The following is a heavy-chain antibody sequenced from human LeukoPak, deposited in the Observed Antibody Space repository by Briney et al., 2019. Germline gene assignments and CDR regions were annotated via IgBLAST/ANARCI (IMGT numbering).Heavy chain of an antibody. D-gene: IGHD3-22*01. CDR1: GGTFSSYA. CDR2: IIPILGIA. CDR3: ASDYYDSSGYYLGGAFDI. J-gene: IGHJ3*02. Sequence: SVKVSCKASGGTFSSYAISWVRQAPGQGLEWMGRIIPILGIANYAQKFQGRVTITADKSTSTAYMELSSLRSEDTAVYYCASDYYDSSGYYLGGAFDIWGQGTMVTVSS. V-gene: IGHV1-69*04.